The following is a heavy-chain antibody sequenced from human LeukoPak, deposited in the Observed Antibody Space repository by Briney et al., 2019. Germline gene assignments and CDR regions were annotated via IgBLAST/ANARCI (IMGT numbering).Heavy chain of an antibody. D-gene: IGHD4-17*01. V-gene: IGHV4-34*01. J-gene: IGHJ4*02. CDR3: ARVGSYGDYIRY. CDR2: INHSGST. Sequence: SETLSLTCTVSGGSISSYYWSWIRQPPGKGLEWIGEINHSGSTNYNPSLKSRVTISVDTSKNQFSLKLSSVTAADTAVYYGARVGSYGDYIRYWGQGTLVTVSS. CDR1: GGSISSYY.